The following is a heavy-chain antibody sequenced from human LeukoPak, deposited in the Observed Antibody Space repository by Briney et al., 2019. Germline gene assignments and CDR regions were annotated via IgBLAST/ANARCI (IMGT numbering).Heavy chain of an antibody. J-gene: IGHJ3*02. Sequence: SQTLSLTCAISGDSVSSNSAAWNWIRQSPSRGLEWLGRTYYRSKWYNDYAVSVKSRITINPDTSKNQFSLQLNSVTPEDTAVYYCVGSYSSGSINLEDAFDIWGQGTMVTVSS. CDR3: VGSYSSGSINLEDAFDI. CDR2: TYYRSKWYN. CDR1: GDSVSSNSAA. D-gene: IGHD3-22*01. V-gene: IGHV6-1*01.